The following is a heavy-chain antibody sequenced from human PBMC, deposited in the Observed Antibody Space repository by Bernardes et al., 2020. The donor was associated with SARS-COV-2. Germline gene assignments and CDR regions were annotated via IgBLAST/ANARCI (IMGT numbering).Heavy chain of an antibody. CDR1: GFTFSDYT. D-gene: IGHD2-2*01. CDR2: MSYAGSNK. J-gene: IGHJ3*02. Sequence: GGSLRLSCAASGFTFSDYTLHWVRQAPGKGLEWVAVMSYAGSNKFYADSVKGRISISRDNSKNTLYLQMNSLKTEDTAVYYCARDREALGYCTSTNCAAGAFDIWGQGTMVTVSS. CDR3: ARDREALGYCTSTNCAAGAFDI. V-gene: IGHV3-30*04.